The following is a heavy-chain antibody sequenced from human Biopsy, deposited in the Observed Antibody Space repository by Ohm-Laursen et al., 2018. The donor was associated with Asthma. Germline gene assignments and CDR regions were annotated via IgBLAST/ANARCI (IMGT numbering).Heavy chain of an antibody. D-gene: IGHD1-7*01. Sequence: GSSVKVSCKASGGTFSRYAISWVRQAPGQGLEWMGGIIPIFGTANYAQKFQGRVTITADESTSTAYMELSSLRSEDTAVYYCARDPHNSYLASLRTKFNYYYYGMDVWGQGTTVTVSS. J-gene: IGHJ6*02. CDR3: ARDPHNSYLASLRTKFNYYYYGMDV. V-gene: IGHV1-69*01. CDR2: IIPIFGTA. CDR1: GGTFSRYA.